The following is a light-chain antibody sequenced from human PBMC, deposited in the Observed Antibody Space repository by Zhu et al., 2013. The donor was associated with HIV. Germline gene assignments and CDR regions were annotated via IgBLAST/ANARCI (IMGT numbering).Light chain of an antibody. V-gene: IGLV2-8*01. J-gene: IGLJ2*01. CDR3: SSYAGSNNPVV. CDR2: EVN. CDR1: SSDVGGNKNR. Sequence: QSALTQPPSASGSPGQSVAISCTGTSSDVGGNKNRISWYLQHPGKAPKLLIYEVNKRPSGVPDRFSGSKSGNMASLTVSGLQAEDEADYYCSSYAGSNNPVVFGGGTKLTVL.